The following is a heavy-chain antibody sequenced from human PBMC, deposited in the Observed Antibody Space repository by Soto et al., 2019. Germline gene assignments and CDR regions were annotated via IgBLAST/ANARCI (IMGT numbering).Heavy chain of an antibody. Sequence: QVPLVESGGGVVQPGRSLRLSCAASGFTFSSYGMHWVRQAPGKGLEWVAVISYDGRNKNYADSVKGPVTISRDNSKIALYLQMDSLSAEDTAVGYCGKGGGVDGTTRLVDDWGQGALVTVSS. CDR3: GKGGGVDGTTRLVDD. D-gene: IGHD3-16*01. J-gene: IGHJ4*02. CDR2: ISYDGRNK. V-gene: IGHV3-30*18. CDR1: GFTFSSYG.